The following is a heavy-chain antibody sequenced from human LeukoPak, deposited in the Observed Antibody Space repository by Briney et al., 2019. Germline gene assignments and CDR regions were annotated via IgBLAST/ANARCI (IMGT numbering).Heavy chain of an antibody. CDR2: IRNKANGGTT. V-gene: IGHV3-49*04. Sequence: GGSLRLSCTTSGFTFSDYAVSWVRQAPGKGLEWIGFIRNKANGGTTEYAASVKGRFTISRDDSKAIAHLQMSSLKTEDTAVYYCSRFYSSGWASGAFDIWGQGTMVTVSS. CDR3: SRFYSSGWASGAFDI. J-gene: IGHJ3*02. CDR1: GFTFSDYA. D-gene: IGHD3-22*01.